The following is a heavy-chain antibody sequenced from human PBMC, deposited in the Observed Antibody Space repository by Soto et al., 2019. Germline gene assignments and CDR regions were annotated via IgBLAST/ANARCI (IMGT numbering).Heavy chain of an antibody. D-gene: IGHD3-16*02. CDR3: AKQYDYIWGSYRFDFDAFDI. CDR2: ISGSGGST. J-gene: IGHJ3*02. Sequence: PGGSLRLSCAASGFTFSSYAMSWVRQAPGKGLEWVSAISGSGGSTYYADSVKGRFTISRDNSKNTLYLQMNSLRAEDTAVYYCAKQYDYIWGSYRFDFDAFDIWGQGTMVTVSS. V-gene: IGHV3-23*01. CDR1: GFTFSSYA.